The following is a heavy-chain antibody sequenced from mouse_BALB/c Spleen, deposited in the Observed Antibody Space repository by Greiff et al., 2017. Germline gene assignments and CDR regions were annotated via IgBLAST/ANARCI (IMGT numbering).Heavy chain of an antibody. V-gene: IGHV1-14*01. D-gene: IGHD2-4*01. CDR3: ARPLFYDYDVLAWFAY. CDR2: INPYNDGT. J-gene: IGHJ3*01. Sequence: EVQLHQSGPELVKPGASVKMSCKASGYTFTSYVMHWVKQKPGQGLEWIGYINPYNDGTKYNEKFKGKATLTSDKSSSTAYMELSSLTSEDSAVYYCARPLFYDYDVLAWFAYWGQGTLVTVSA. CDR1: GYTFTSYV.